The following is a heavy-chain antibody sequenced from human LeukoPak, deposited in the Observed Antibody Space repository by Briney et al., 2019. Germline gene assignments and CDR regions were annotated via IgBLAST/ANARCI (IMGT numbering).Heavy chain of an antibody. D-gene: IGHD6-19*01. CDR2: ISAYNGNT. Sequence: ASVKVSCKAYGYTFMSHGISWVRQAPGQGLEWMGWISAYNGNTNYAQKLQGRVTMTTDTSTSTAYMELRSLRSDDTAVYYCARDGVAGTPGYWGQGTLVTVSS. J-gene: IGHJ4*02. CDR3: ARDGVAGTPGY. V-gene: IGHV1-18*01. CDR1: GYTFMSHG.